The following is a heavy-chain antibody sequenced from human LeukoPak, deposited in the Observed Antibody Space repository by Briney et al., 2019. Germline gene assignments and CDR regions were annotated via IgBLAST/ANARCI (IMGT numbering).Heavy chain of an antibody. CDR3: ARAQSRYYGSGSLFDY. J-gene: IGHJ4*02. V-gene: IGHV4-39*07. D-gene: IGHD3-10*01. CDR2: IYYSGST. Sequence: PSETLSLTRTVSGGSISSSSYYWGWIRQPPGKGLEWIGSIYYSGSTYYNPSLKSRVTISVDTSKNQFSLKLSSVTAADTAVYYCARAQSRYYGSGSLFDYWGQGTLVTVSS. CDR1: GGSISSSSYY.